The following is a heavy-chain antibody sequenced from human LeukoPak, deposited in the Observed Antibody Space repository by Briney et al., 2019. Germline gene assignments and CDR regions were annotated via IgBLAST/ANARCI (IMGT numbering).Heavy chain of an antibody. J-gene: IGHJ4*02. CDR1: GGSFSGYY. V-gene: IGHV4-34*01. Sequence: SETLPLTCAVYGGSFSGYYWSWIRQPPGKGLEWIGEINHSGATNYNPSLKSRVTISVDTSKNQFSLQLNSVTPEDTAVYYCARDYSSGSFDYWGQGTLVTVSS. CDR2: INHSGAT. D-gene: IGHD6-19*01. CDR3: ARDYSSGSFDY.